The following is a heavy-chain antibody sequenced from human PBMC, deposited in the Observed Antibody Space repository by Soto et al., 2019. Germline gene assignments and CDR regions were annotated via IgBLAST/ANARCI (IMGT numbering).Heavy chain of an antibody. V-gene: IGHV1-69*06. CDR2: IIPIFGTA. J-gene: IGHJ2*01. Sequence: QVQLVQSGAEVKKPGSSVKVSCKASGGTFSSYAISWVRQAPGQGLEWMGGIIPIFGTANYAQKFQGRVTITADKSPSKAYMELSSLRSEDTAVYYCARATNWNYEGHWYFDLWGRGTLVTVSS. D-gene: IGHD1-7*01. CDR1: GGTFSSYA. CDR3: ARATNWNYEGHWYFDL.